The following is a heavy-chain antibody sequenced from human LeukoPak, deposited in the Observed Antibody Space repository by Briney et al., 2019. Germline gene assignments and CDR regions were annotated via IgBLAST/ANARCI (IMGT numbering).Heavy chain of an antibody. CDR3: ARSSFLGSSGYFDY. CDR2: IDWDDDK. J-gene: IGHJ4*02. CDR1: GFALSTSGMC. Sequence: PGPALVKPTQTLTLTCTFSGFALSTSGMCVSWIRQPPKKALEWLARIDWDDDKYYTTSLKTRLTISKDTSKNQVVLTMTNMDPADTATYYCARSSFLGSSGYFDYWGQGTLVTVSS. V-gene: IGHV2-70*11. D-gene: IGHD6-6*01.